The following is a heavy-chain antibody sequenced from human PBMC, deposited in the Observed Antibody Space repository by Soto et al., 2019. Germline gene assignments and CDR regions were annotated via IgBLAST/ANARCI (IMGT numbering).Heavy chain of an antibody. CDR2: IYYSGST. Sequence: ETLSLTCTVSGGSISSSSYYWGWIRRPPGKGLEWIGSIYYSGSTYYNPSLKSRVTISVDTSKNQFSLKLSSVTAADTAVYYCARGSGVATILFDYWGQGTLVTVSS. D-gene: IGHD5-12*01. CDR3: ARGSGVATILFDY. J-gene: IGHJ4*02. V-gene: IGHV4-39*01. CDR1: GGSISSSSYY.